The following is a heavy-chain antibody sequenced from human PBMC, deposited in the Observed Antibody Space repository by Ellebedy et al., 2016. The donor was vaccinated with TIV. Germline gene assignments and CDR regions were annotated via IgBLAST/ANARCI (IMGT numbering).Heavy chain of an antibody. V-gene: IGHV4-4*09. D-gene: IGHD2-15*01. J-gene: IGHJ5*02. CDR3: ARVGGGSRFDP. CDR1: RGSISSYY. Sequence: MPSETLSLTCSVSRGSISSYYWSWIRQPPGKGLEWIGDIFHSGNTNYNPSLKSRVTMSLDTSKNQFSLNLNSVTAADTAVYYCARVGGGSRFDPWGQGTLVTVSS. CDR2: IFHSGNT.